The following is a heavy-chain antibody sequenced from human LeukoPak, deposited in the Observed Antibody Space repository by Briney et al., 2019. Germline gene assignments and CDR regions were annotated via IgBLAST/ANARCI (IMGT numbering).Heavy chain of an antibody. V-gene: IGHV3-23*01. J-gene: IGHJ4*02. CDR1: GFTFSSYA. D-gene: IGHD4-17*01. CDR2: ISGSGGST. Sequence: GGSLRLSCAASGFTFSSYAMGWVRQAPGKGLEWVSVISGSGGSTYDADSVKGRFTISRDNSKNTLYLQMNSLRAEDTAVYYCAKDDAATVTSPIDYWGQGTLVTVSS. CDR3: AKDDAATVTSPIDY.